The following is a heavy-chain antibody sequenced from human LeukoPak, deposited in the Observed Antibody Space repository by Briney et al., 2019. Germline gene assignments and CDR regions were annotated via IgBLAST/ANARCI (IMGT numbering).Heavy chain of an antibody. Sequence: ASVKVSCKASGGTFSSYTISWVRQAPGQGLEWMGRIIPILGIANYAQKFQGRVTITADKSTSTAYMELSNLRSEDTAVYYCASCFWSGYKSSYYYGMDVWGQGTTVTVSS. D-gene: IGHD3-3*01. CDR3: ASCFWSGYKSSYYYGMDV. J-gene: IGHJ6*02. CDR2: IIPILGIA. CDR1: GGTFSSYT. V-gene: IGHV1-69*02.